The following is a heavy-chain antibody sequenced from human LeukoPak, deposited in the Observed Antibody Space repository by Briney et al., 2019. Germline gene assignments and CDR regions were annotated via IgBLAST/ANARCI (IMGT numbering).Heavy chain of an antibody. CDR3: ARGPLLRYFDWSPYYFDY. D-gene: IGHD3-9*01. Sequence: PSETLSLTCAVYGGSFSGYYWSWIRQPPGKGLEWIGEINRSGSTNYNPSLKSRVTISVDTSKNQFSLKLSSVTAADTAVYYCARGPLLRYFDWSPYYFDYWGQGTLVTVSS. CDR1: GGSFSGYY. J-gene: IGHJ4*02. V-gene: IGHV4-34*01. CDR2: INRSGST.